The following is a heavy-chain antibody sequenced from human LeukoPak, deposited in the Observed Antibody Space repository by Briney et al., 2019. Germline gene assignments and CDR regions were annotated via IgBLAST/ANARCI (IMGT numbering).Heavy chain of an antibody. CDR1: GFTFSAYS. CDR3: ATAYSGYFDY. Sequence: PGGSLRLSCATSGFTFSAYSMNWVRQAPGKGLEWVSSISGSSIYINYADSVKGRFTISSDNAKNSLYLQMNSLRAEDTAVYYCATAYSGYFDYWGQGTLVTVSS. D-gene: IGHD1-26*01. CDR2: ISGSSIYI. J-gene: IGHJ4*02. V-gene: IGHV3-21*01.